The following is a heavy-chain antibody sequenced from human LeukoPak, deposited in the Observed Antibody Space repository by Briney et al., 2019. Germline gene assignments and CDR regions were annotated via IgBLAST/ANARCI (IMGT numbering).Heavy chain of an antibody. V-gene: IGHV3-21*01. Sequence: PGGSLRLSCAASGFTFSSYGMNWVRQAPGKGLEWVSFISSTSSYINYADSVKGRFTISRDNAKNSLYLQMNSPRAEDTAVYYCARTRDTSTSCFDHWGQGTLVTVSS. CDR2: ISSTSSYI. D-gene: IGHD2-2*01. CDR3: ARTRDTSTSCFDH. J-gene: IGHJ4*02. CDR1: GFTFSSYG.